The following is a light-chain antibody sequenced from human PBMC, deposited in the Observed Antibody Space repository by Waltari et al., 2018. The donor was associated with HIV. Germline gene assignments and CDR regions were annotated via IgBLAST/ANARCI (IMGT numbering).Light chain of an antibody. CDR3: AAWDASLGGVV. Sequence: QSVLTQPPSASGTPGQRVAISCSGSSSNIGRYFVYWYQQLPGTAPKLLIFSNFQRPSGVPDRFSGSKSGTSASPAISGLRSEDEADYYCAAWDASLGGVVFGGGTTLTVL. J-gene: IGLJ2*01. V-gene: IGLV1-47*02. CDR2: SNF. CDR1: SSNIGRYF.